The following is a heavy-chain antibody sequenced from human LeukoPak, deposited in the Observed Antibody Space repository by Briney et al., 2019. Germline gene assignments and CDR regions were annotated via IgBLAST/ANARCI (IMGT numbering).Heavy chain of an antibody. CDR3: ARQHIAAAEWFDP. CDR2: IYTSGST. Sequence: SETLSLTCTVSGGSISSYYWSWIRQPPGKGLEWIGRIYTSGSTNYNPSLKSRVTISVDTSKNQFSLKLSSVTAADTAVYYCARQHIAAAEWFDPWGQGTLVTVSS. CDR1: GGSISSYY. J-gene: IGHJ5*02. V-gene: IGHV4-59*08. D-gene: IGHD6-13*01.